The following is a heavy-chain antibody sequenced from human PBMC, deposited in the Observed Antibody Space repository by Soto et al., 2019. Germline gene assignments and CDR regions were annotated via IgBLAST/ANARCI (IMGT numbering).Heavy chain of an antibody. D-gene: IGHD2-15*01. Sequence: ESGGGVVQPGRSLRLSCAASGFIFSSYGMHWVRQAPGKGLEWVAVISYEGSHTYYADSVKGRFTITRDNSKNTLYLQMNSLRPEDTAVYSCAKEVHCGGGSCSWSEGFDYWGQGTLLTVSS. J-gene: IGHJ4*02. CDR3: AKEVHCGGGSCSWSEGFDY. V-gene: IGHV3-30*18. CDR1: GFIFSSYG. CDR2: ISYEGSHT.